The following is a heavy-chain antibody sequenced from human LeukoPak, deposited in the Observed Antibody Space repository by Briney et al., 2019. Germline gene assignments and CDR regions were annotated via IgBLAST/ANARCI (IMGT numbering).Heavy chain of an antibody. D-gene: IGHD6-6*01. CDR1: GYTFTGYY. Sequence: ASVTVSRRASGYTFTGYYIHWVRQAPAQGLEGMGWIYTYSGDKDYAQNFQGRVNMTRDTHISTAYMALSSLKSDDTAVYYCARDRNSGSSLDIWGQGTMLSVCS. CDR3: ARDRNSGSSLDI. J-gene: IGHJ3*02. CDR2: IYTYSGDK. V-gene: IGHV1-2*02.